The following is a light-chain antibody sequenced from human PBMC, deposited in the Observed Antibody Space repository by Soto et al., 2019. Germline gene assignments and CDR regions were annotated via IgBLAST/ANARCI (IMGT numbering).Light chain of an antibody. V-gene: IGKV3-20*01. CDR2: GAS. CDR3: QQYGSSPWT. Sequence: ELVLTQSPGTLSLSPGERATLSCRASQSVASNFLAWYQQKPGQSPRLLIYGASSRATGLPDRFNGDGSGTDFTLTISRLEPEDFAVYYCQQYGSSPWTFGQGTKVEIK. CDR1: QSVASNF. J-gene: IGKJ1*01.